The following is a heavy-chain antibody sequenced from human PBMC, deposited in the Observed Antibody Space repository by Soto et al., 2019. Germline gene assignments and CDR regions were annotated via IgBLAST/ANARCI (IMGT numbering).Heavy chain of an antibody. J-gene: IGHJ6*02. CDR1: GFTFSSYA. CDR2: ISGSGGST. D-gene: IGHD6-13*01. Sequence: PGGTLRLSCSASGFTFSSYAMSWVRQAPGKGLEWVSAISGSGGSTYYADSVKGRFTISRDNSKNTLYLQMNSLRAEDTAVYYCAKEGVAAGHYYGMDVWGQGTTVRVSS. CDR3: AKEGVAAGHYYGMDV. V-gene: IGHV3-23*01.